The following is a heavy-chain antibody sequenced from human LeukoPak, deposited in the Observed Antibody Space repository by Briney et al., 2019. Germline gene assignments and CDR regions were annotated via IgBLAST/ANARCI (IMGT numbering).Heavy chain of an antibody. CDR1: GGSFSGYY. D-gene: IGHD3-10*01. CDR3: ARGQWFRDF. CDR2: IHYSGSA. Sequence: SETLSLTCAVYGGSFSGYYWTWIRQPPGKGLEWIGEIHYSGSATYNPSLKSRVTISVDTSKNQFSLKMNSVTAADTAVYYCARGQWFRDFWSRGTPVTVSS. V-gene: IGHV4-34*01. J-gene: IGHJ4*02.